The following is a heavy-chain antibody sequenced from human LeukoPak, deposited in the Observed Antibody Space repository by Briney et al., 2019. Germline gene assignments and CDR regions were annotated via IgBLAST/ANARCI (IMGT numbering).Heavy chain of an antibody. Sequence: GGSLRLSCAASGFTFSTSWMHWVRQAPGKGSVWVSRITSDGSTTIYAESMKGRFTISRDNAKNTLYLQMNSLRAEDTAVYYCARGRGGSYFFDYWGQGTLVTVSS. CDR2: ITSDGSTT. J-gene: IGHJ4*02. D-gene: IGHD1-26*01. V-gene: IGHV3-74*01. CDR1: GFTFSTSW. CDR3: ARGRGGSYFFDY.